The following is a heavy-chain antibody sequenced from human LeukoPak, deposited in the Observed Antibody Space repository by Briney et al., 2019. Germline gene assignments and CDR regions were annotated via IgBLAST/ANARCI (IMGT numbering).Heavy chain of an antibody. J-gene: IGHJ4*02. Sequence: GASVKVSCKASGYTFTSYGISWVRQAPGQGLEWMGWISAYNGNTNYAQKLQGRVTMTTDTSTSTAYMELRSLRSDDTAVYYCARDLYYYGSGSSLFFDYWGQGTLVTVCS. D-gene: IGHD3-10*01. V-gene: IGHV1-18*01. CDR1: GYTFTSYG. CDR3: ARDLYYYGSGSSLFFDY. CDR2: ISAYNGNT.